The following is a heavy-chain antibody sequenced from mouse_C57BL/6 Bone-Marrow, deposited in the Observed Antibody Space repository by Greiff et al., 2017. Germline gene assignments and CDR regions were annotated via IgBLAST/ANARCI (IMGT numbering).Heavy chain of an antibody. D-gene: IGHD2-5*01. CDR1: GFTFSDYG. Sequence: EVQGVESGGGLVQPGGSLKLSCAASGFTFSDYGMAWVRQAPRKGPEWVAFISNLAYSIYYADTVTGRFTFSRENTKNTPYLEMSSLRSEDTAMYYCARHGSNSNYYAMDYWGKGTSVTVSS. CDR2: ISNLAYSI. V-gene: IGHV5-15*01. J-gene: IGHJ4*01. CDR3: ARHGSNSNYYAMDY.